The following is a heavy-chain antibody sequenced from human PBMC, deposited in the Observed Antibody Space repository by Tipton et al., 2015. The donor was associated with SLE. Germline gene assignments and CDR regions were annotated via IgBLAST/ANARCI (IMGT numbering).Heavy chain of an antibody. J-gene: IGHJ6*03. V-gene: IGHV4-34*01. D-gene: IGHD2-15*01. Sequence: TLSLTCAVYGGSFSGYYWSWIRQPPGKGLEWIGKINHSGSTNYNPSLKSRVTISVDTSKNQFSLKLSSVTAADTAVYYCARTPGNYYYMDVWGKGTTVTVSS. CDR1: GGSFSGYY. CDR2: INHSGST. CDR3: ARTPGNYYYMDV.